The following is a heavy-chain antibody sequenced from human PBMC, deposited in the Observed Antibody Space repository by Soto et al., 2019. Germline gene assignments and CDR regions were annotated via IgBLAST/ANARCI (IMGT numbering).Heavy chain of an antibody. J-gene: IGHJ4*02. CDR3: ARPGYCSRNGCSDFEY. CDR2: IYPGDSDT. Sequence: GESLKISCKGSGYTFTNYWIGWVRQMPGKGLEWMGIIYPGDSDTTYSPSFQGQVTISADKSISTAYLQWSSLKASDTAIYYCARPGYCSRNGCSDFEYWGQGTQVTVPS. V-gene: IGHV5-51*01. D-gene: IGHD2-2*01. CDR1: GYTFTNYW.